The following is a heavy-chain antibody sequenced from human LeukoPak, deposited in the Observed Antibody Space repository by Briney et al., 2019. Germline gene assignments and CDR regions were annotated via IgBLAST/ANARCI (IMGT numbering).Heavy chain of an antibody. V-gene: IGHV5-51*01. D-gene: IGHD3-10*01. CDR1: RYSFTSYC. Sequence: GESLKISCKGSRYSFTSYCISWVRQMPGRGLEWMGIIYPGDSDTRYSPSFQGQVTISADKSITTAYVQWSSLKVSDTAMYYCARLRGSGSYLVDYWGQGTLVTVSS. J-gene: IGHJ4*02. CDR3: ARLRGSGSYLVDY. CDR2: IYPGDSDT.